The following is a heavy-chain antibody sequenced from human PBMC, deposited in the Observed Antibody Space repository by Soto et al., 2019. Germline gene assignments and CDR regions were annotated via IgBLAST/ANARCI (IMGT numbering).Heavy chain of an antibody. Sequence: GGSLRLSCAASGFTVSSNYMSWVRQAPGKGLEWVSVIYSGGSTCYADSVKGRFTISRHNSKNTLYLQMNSLRAEDTAVYYCARVYYGSGSRIGGFDYWGQGTLVTVSS. CDR3: ARVYYGSGSRIGGFDY. CDR1: GFTVSSNY. J-gene: IGHJ4*02. V-gene: IGHV3-53*04. CDR2: IYSGGST. D-gene: IGHD3-10*01.